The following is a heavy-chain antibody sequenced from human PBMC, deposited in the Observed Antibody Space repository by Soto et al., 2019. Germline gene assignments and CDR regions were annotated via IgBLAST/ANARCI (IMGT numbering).Heavy chain of an antibody. V-gene: IGHV4-30-4*01. Sequence: QVPLQESGPGLVKPSQTLSLTCTVSGGSISSGDYYWSWIRQPPGKGLEWIGYINYRASTYYNPSLKSRIIISVDTSKNQFSLKLNSVTAADTAVYFCARGPLVFGFWFDPWGQGTLVTVSS. CDR3: ARGPLVFGFWFDP. CDR1: GGSISSGDYY. J-gene: IGHJ5*02. CDR2: INYRAST. D-gene: IGHD3-3*01.